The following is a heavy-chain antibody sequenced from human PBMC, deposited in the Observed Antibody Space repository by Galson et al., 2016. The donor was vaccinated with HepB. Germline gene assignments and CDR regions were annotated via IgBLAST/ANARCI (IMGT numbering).Heavy chain of an antibody. Sequence: SLRLSCAVSGFTFRNYWMHWVRQAPGKGLMWISRVNGDGTNIAYADSVKGRFTISRDNAEDTIYLEMNGLRAEDTAVYYCARDSVFTLSKGVPFDHWGQGTPVTVSS. CDR3: ARDSVFTLSKGVPFDH. CDR2: VNGDGTNI. D-gene: IGHD3-22*01. J-gene: IGHJ4*02. CDR1: GFTFRNYW. V-gene: IGHV3-74*01.